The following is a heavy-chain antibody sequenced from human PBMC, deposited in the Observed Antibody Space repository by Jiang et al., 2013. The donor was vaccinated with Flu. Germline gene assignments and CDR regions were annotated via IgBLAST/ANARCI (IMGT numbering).Heavy chain of an antibody. Sequence: GAEVKKPGASVTVSCKPSGYTFTLNYIHWVRQAPGQRLEWMGWINPNSGSTKYVQKFQGRVTLTRATSISTVYMELTDLRSDDTAVYYCVRVGYCTKGVCLIFDYWGQGTLVTVSS. CDR1: GYTFTLNY. J-gene: IGHJ4*02. CDR3: VRVGYCTKGVCLIFDY. D-gene: IGHD2-8*01. V-gene: IGHV1-2*02. CDR2: INPNSGST.